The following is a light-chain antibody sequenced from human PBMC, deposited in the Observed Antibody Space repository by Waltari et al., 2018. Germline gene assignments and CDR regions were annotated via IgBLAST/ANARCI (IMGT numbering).Light chain of an antibody. Sequence: QSALTQPASVSGSPGQSITISCTGTSGDVGSYNLVSWYQQHPGKAPKLMIYEGSKRPSGVSNRFSSAKAGNTASLRISGLQAEDGADYYCCSYAGSSTFEVFGGGTKLTVL. CDR3: CSYAGSSTFEV. CDR1: SGDVGSYNL. V-gene: IGLV2-23*03. CDR2: EGS. J-gene: IGLJ2*01.